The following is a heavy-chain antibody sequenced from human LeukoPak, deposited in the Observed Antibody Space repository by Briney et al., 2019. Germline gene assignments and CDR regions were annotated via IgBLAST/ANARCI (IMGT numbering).Heavy chain of an antibody. V-gene: IGHV3-48*03. Sequence: GRSLRLSCAASGFTFSNYEMMWVRQAPGKGLEWVSFIGTSGSDIQYADSVQGRFTISRDDSKMSLSLQMNSLRVEDTAVYYCVRDGRAGVRGKFCLFDCWGQGTLVTVSS. J-gene: IGHJ4*02. CDR2: IGTSGSDI. CDR3: VRDGRAGVRGKFCLFDC. CDR1: GFTFSNYE. D-gene: IGHD2-15*01.